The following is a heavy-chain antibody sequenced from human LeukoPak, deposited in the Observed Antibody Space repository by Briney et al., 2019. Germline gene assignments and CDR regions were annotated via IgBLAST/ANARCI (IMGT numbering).Heavy chain of an antibody. Sequence: GGSLRLSCAASGFTFSSYSVNWVRQAPGKGLEWVSSISSSSSYIYYADSVKGRFTISRDNAKNSLYLQMNSLRAEDTAVYYCARITTLDYDFWSGYLNDAFGIWGQGTMVTVSS. CDR2: ISSSSSYI. J-gene: IGHJ3*02. D-gene: IGHD3-3*01. CDR1: GFTFSSYS. V-gene: IGHV3-21*01. CDR3: ARITTLDYDFWSGYLNDAFGI.